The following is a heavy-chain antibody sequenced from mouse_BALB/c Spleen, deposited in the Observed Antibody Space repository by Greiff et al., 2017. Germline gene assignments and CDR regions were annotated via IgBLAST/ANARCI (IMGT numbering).Heavy chain of an antibody. D-gene: IGHD4-1*01. CDR1: GFTFSSYA. Sequence: EVKVVESGGGLVKPGGSLKLSCAASGFTFSSYAMSWVRQTPEKRLEWVATISSGGSYTYYPDSVKGRFTISRDNAKNNLYLQMSSLKSEDTAMYYCARDMGRRGFDYWGQGTTLTVSS. J-gene: IGHJ2*01. CDR3: ARDMGRRGFDY. V-gene: IGHV5-6-4*01. CDR2: ISSGGSYT.